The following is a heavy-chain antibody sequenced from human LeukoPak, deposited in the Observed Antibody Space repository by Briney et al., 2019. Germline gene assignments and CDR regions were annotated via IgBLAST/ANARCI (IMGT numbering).Heavy chain of an antibody. Sequence: TPSETLSLTCAVYGGSFNDYYWSWIRQPPGKGLEWIGEINHSGSTNYNPSLKSRVTISVDTSKNQFSLKLSSVTAADTAVYYCARDQGGDYVRYFDYWGQGTLVTVSS. V-gene: IGHV4-34*01. CDR3: ARDQGGDYVRYFDY. CDR1: GGSFNDYY. D-gene: IGHD4-17*01. CDR2: INHSGST. J-gene: IGHJ4*02.